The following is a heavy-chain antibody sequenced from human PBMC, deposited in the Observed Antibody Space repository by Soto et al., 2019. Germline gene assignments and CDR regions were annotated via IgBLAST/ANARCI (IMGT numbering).Heavy chain of an antibody. CDR3: ATTYSSSSRYYYYCVDV. V-gene: IGHV4-31*03. CDR1: GGSISSGAYC. J-gene: IGHJ6*02. Sequence: PSETLSLTCTVSGGSISSGAYCWSWIRQHPGKGLEWIGYIDGSGSTYYNPSRKSRVTMSLDTSKNQFSLKLRPVPAADTAVYYCATTYSSSSRYYYYCVDVWGQGPTVTVSS. CDR2: IDGSGST. D-gene: IGHD6-6*01.